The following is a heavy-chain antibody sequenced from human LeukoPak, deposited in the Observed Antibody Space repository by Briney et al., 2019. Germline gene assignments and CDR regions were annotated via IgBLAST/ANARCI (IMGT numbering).Heavy chain of an antibody. CDR3: ARNRHSTLGNYYFDY. J-gene: IGHJ4*02. CDR2: IIPIFGTA. D-gene: IGHD2-2*01. V-gene: IGHV1-69*05. Sequence: SVKVSCKASGGTFSSCAISWVRQAPGQGLEWMGGIIPIFGTANYAQKFQGRVTITTDESTSTAYMELSSLRSEDTAVYYCARNRHSTLGNYYFDYWGQGTLVTVSS. CDR1: GGTFSSCA.